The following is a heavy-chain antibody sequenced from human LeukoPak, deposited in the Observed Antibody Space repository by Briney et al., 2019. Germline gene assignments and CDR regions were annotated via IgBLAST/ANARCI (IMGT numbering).Heavy chain of an antibody. J-gene: IGHJ4*02. CDR3: ARGWLAGTTVVTPYNY. CDR1: GGTFRSNA. D-gene: IGHD4-23*01. Sequence: GASVKVSCKASGGTFRSNAISWVRQAPGQGLEWMGGITPIFGTANYAQKFQGRVTITAVESMSTAYMELSSLRSEDTAVYYCARGWLAGTTVVTPYNYWGQGTLVTVSS. CDR2: ITPIFGTA. V-gene: IGHV1-69*13.